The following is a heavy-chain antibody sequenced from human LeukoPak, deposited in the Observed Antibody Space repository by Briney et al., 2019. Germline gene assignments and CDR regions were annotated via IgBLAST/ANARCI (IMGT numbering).Heavy chain of an antibody. CDR1: GGSFSGYY. Sequence: PSETLSLTCAVYGGSFSGYYWSWIRQPPGKGLEWIGGINHSRTTNYNPSLESRVTVSVDTSKKYCSLKLTSVTAADTAVYFCARGDPAGLFDSWGQGHLVTVSS. J-gene: IGHJ4*02. V-gene: IGHV4-34*01. CDR2: INHSRTT. D-gene: IGHD3-10*01. CDR3: ARGDPAGLFDS.